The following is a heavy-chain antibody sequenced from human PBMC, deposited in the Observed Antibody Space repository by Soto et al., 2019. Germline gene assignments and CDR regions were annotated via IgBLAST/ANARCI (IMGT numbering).Heavy chain of an antibody. D-gene: IGHD2-21*01. Sequence: QVLLVQSGAEVKKPGSSVRVSCKTSGGTFSSFAISWVRLAPGQGLEWMGVIVPMFAAPTYAQKFQGRVSITADESMRTAYMELSRLRSDDTAVYYCARDRVMRGNAYYYGMDVWGQGTTVTVSS. V-gene: IGHV1-69*12. CDR3: ARDRVMRGNAYYYGMDV. CDR1: GGTFSSFA. CDR2: IVPMFAAP. J-gene: IGHJ6*02.